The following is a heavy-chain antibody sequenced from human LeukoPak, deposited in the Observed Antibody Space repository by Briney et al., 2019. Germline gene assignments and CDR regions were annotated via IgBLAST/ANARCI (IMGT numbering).Heavy chain of an antibody. V-gene: IGHV1-2*02. Sequence: ASVKVSCKASGYTFTGYYMHWVRQAPGQGLEWMGWINPNSGGTNYAQKFQGRVTMTRDTSISTAYMELRRLRSDDTAVYYCARGRLLVDSNSRFDPWGQGTLVTVSS. D-gene: IGHD3/OR15-3a*01. CDR2: INPNSGGT. J-gene: IGHJ5*02. CDR1: GYTFTGYY. CDR3: ARGRLLVDSNSRFDP.